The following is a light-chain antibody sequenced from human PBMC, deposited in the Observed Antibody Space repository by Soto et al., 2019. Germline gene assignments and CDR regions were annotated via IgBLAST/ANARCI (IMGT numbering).Light chain of an antibody. CDR3: QQRSTSPIS. J-gene: IGKJ4*01. CDR1: QSVSSSY. Sequence: EIVLTQSPGTLSLSPGERATLSCRASQSVSSSYLAWYQQKPGQAPRLLIYGASSRATGIPDRFSGSGSGTDFTLTISSLEPDDFAVYYCQQRSTSPISFGGGTKVDIK. CDR2: GAS. V-gene: IGKV3D-20*02.